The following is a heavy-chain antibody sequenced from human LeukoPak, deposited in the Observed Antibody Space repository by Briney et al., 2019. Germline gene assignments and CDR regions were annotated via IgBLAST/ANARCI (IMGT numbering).Heavy chain of an antibody. Sequence: GRSLRLSCAASGFTVSSNDMSSGRLAPGKWLGLVSAIYSGGSTYYADSVKGRFTISGDNSKNTLYLQMNSLRAEDTAVYYCAKDLWVAEADLDYWGQGTMVTVSS. CDR2: IYSGGST. J-gene: IGHJ4*02. V-gene: IGHV3-66*02. D-gene: IGHD6-13*01. CDR1: GFTVSSND. CDR3: AKDLWVAEADLDY.